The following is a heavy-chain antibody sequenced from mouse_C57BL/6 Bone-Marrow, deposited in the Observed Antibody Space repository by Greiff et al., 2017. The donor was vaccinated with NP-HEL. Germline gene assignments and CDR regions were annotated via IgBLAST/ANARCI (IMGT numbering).Heavy chain of an antibody. CDR3: ARERAAQATAWFAY. J-gene: IGHJ3*01. CDR1: GYTFTSYG. V-gene: IGHV1-81*01. D-gene: IGHD3-2*02. CDR2: IYPRSGNT. Sequence: VQLQESGAELARPGASVKLSCKASGYTFTSYGISWVKQRTGQGLEWIGEIYPRSGNTYYNEKFKGKATLTADKSSSTAYMELRSLTSEDSAVYFCARERAAQATAWFAYWGQGTMVTVSA.